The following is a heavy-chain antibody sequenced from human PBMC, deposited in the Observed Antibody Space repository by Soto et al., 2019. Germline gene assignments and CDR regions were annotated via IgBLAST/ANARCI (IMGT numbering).Heavy chain of an antibody. CDR1: GGSFSGYY. V-gene: IGHV4-34*01. CDR3: VRLAGPKITMVRGVIIYYFDY. D-gene: IGHD3-10*01. J-gene: IGHJ4*02. Sequence: SETLSLTCAVFGGSFSGYYWSWIRQPPGKGLEWIGEINHSGSTNYNPSLKSRVTISVDTSKNQFSLKLSSVTAADTAVYYCVRLAGPKITMVRGVIIYYFDYWGQGTLVTVSS. CDR2: INHSGST.